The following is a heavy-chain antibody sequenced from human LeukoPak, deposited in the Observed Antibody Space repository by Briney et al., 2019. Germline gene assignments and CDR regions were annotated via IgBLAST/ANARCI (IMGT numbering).Heavy chain of an antibody. CDR2: IIEKGNA. J-gene: IGHJ2*01. CDR3: ARGYYPPRWYFDL. V-gene: IGHV4-34*01. Sequence: SETLSLTCALYGGSFSSYSWSWTWIRQTPEKGLEWIGEIIEKGNANYNPSLKSRVTIDLDTSKNQFSLKLTSMTAADTSMYYCARGYYPPRWYFDLWGRGTLVTVSS. CDR1: GGSFSSYS. D-gene: IGHD3-10*01.